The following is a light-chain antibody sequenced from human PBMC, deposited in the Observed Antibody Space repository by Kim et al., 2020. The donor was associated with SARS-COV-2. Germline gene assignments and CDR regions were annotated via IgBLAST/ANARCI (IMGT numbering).Light chain of an antibody. V-gene: IGKV3-20*01. CDR1: QSISSSY. Sequence: SPGARATLSCRASQSISSSYLAWYQQKPGQAPRLLIYGASSRATGIPDRFSGSGSGTDFTLTISRLEPEDFAVYYCQQYASSLVYTFGQGTKLEI. CDR2: GAS. J-gene: IGKJ2*01. CDR3: QQYASSLVYT.